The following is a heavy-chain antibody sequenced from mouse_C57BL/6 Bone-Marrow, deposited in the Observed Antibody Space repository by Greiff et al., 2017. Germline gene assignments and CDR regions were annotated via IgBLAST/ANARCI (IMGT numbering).Heavy chain of an antibody. CDR1: GFTFSSYA. CDR2: ISDGGSYT. Sequence: EVKLVEPGGGLVKPGGSLKLSCAASGFTFSSYAMSWVRQTPEKRLEWVATISDGGSYTYYPDNVKGRFTISRDNAKNNLYLQMSHLKSEDTAMYYCARDQITTVVAGNFDYWGQGTTLTVSS. J-gene: IGHJ2*01. D-gene: IGHD1-1*01. V-gene: IGHV5-4*01. CDR3: ARDQITTVVAGNFDY.